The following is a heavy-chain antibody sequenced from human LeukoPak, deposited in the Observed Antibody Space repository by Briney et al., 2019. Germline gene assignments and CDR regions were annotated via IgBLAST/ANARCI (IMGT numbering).Heavy chain of an antibody. CDR2: ISYSGTT. CDR1: GGSINNYH. J-gene: IGHJ4*02. V-gene: IGHV4-59*01. D-gene: IGHD1-1*01. Sequence: SETLSPTCTVSGGSINNYHWGWIRQPPGKGLEWIGYISYSGTTNYNPSLKSRVTISVDMSKSQFSLKLNSVTAADTAVYYCGRVTTGTVDHWGQDTLVTVSS. CDR3: GRVTTGTVDH.